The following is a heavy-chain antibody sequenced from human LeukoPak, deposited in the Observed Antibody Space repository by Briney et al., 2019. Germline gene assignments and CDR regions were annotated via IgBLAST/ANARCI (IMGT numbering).Heavy chain of an antibody. V-gene: IGHV4-59*11. Sequence: SETLSLTCTVGGGSLSGHYWGWIRQPPGKGLELVGHIYYTGTTFYNPSLNSRVTITLDTSRNQFSLRLTSVIAADTAVYYCARYSWGCSTASCYLTNWGQGALVTVSS. CDR3: ARYSWGCSTASCYLTN. D-gene: IGHD2-2*01. J-gene: IGHJ4*02. CDR1: GGSLSGHY. CDR2: IYYTGTT.